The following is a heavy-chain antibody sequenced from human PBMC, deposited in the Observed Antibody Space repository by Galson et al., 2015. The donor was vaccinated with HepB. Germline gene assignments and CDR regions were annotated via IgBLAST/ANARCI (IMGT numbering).Heavy chain of an antibody. CDR3: AKLSASENPSRAFAY. CDR2: ISGGGGSTYYA. J-gene: IGHJ4*02. Sequence: SLRLSCAASGFTFSTYAMTWVRQAPGKGLEWVSTISGGGGSTYYAYYADSVKGRFAISRDNSKNTLYLQMNSLRAEDTAVYYCAKLSASENPSRAFAYWGQGTLVPVS. V-gene: IGHV3-23*01. CDR1: GFTFSTYA. D-gene: IGHD1-26*01.